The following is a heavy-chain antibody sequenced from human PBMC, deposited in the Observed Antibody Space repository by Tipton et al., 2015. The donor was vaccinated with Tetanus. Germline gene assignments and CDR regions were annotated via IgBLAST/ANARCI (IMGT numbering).Heavy chain of an antibody. J-gene: IGHJ6*03. CDR1: GGSISSGGYY. D-gene: IGHD5-12*01. CDR3: ARVATPSPGGYYYYYMDV. CDR2: IYYSGST. V-gene: IGHV4-31*03. Sequence: TLSLTCTVSGGSISSGGYYWSRIRQHPGKGLEWIGYIYYSGSTYYNPSLKSRVTISVDTSKNQFSLKLSPVTAADTAVYYCARVATPSPGGYYYYYMDVWGKGTTVTVSS.